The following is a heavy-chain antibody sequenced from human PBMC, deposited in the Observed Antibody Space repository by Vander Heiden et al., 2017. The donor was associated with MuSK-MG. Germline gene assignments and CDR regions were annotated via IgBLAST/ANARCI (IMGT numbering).Heavy chain of an antibody. V-gene: IGHV3-23*01. CDR3: AGSTGYQIPLDY. Sequence: EVQLLESGGGLVQPGGSVRLSGAASGFHCSSYGRRWVRQAPGKGLEWVSAISGSGGRTYYADSVKGRFTISRDNAKNTLYRQRNSLRAEDTAVYYCAGSTGYQIPLDYWGQGTLVTVSS. D-gene: IGHD3-9*01. CDR2: ISGSGGRT. CDR1: GFHCSSYG. J-gene: IGHJ4*02.